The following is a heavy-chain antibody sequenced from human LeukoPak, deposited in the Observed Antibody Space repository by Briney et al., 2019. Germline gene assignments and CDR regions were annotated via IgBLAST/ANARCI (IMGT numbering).Heavy chain of an antibody. CDR3: AIDYGDYAVVY. Sequence: GASVKVSCKASGYSFTSYAMRWVRQAPGQRLEWMGWINGGNGNTKCSQNFQGRVTITRDTSASTAYMDLSSLRSEDTAVYYCAIDYGDYAVVYWGQGTLVTVSS. CDR2: INGGNGNT. D-gene: IGHD4-17*01. V-gene: IGHV1-3*01. CDR1: GYSFTSYA. J-gene: IGHJ4*02.